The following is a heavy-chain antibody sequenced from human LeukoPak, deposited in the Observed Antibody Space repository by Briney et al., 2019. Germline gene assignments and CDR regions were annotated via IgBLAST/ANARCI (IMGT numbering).Heavy chain of an antibody. Sequence: GGSLRLSCAASGFTFSTYWMHWVRQAPGKGLVWVSRINSDGSSTNYADSVKGRFTISRDNAKNSLYLQMNSLRAEDTAVYYCGRHRSGSGTYFIDHWGQGTLVSVSS. CDR3: GRHRSGSGTYFIDH. J-gene: IGHJ4*02. CDR2: INSDGSST. CDR1: GFTFSTYW. D-gene: IGHD3-10*01. V-gene: IGHV3-74*01.